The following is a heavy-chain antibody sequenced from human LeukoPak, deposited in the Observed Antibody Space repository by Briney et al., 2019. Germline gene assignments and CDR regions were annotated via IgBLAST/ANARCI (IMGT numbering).Heavy chain of an antibody. J-gene: IGHJ6*03. CDR1: GGTFSSYA. CDR2: IIPIFGTA. Sequence: SVKVSCKASGGTFSSYAISWVRQAPGQGLEWMGRIIPIFGTANYAQKFQGRVTITTDESTSTAYMELSRLRSEDTAVYYCARDRDNWNDARGILWRNYYYYMDVWGKGTTVTVSS. V-gene: IGHV1-69*05. CDR3: ARDRDNWNDARGILWRNYYYYMDV. D-gene: IGHD1-20*01.